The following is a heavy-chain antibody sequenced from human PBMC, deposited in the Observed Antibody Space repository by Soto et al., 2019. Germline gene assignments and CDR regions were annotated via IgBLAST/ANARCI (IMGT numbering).Heavy chain of an antibody. CDR1: GYTFINHD. CDR3: ARGAGRDGRDWFDP. Sequence: QVQLVQSGAEVKKPGASVKVSCKASGYTFINHDIDWVRQAPGQGLEWMGWMNSNSGNTGYAQKFQGRVTMXXXTXXSTAYMELSSLTSEDTAVYYCARGAGRDGRDWFDPWGQGTLVTVSS. J-gene: IGHJ5*02. CDR2: MNSNSGNT. V-gene: IGHV1-8*01. D-gene: IGHD6-13*01.